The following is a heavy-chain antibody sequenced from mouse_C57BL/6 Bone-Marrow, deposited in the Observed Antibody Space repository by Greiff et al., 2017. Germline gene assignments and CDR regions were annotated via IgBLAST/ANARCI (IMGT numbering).Heavy chain of an antibody. CDR2: IYPRSGNT. Sequence: QVQLQQSGAELARPGASVKLSCKASGYTFTSYGISWVKQRTGQGLEWIGEIYPRSGNTYYNEKFKGKATLTADKSSSTAYMALRSLTSDDSAVYFCARQRLRKRGYAMDYWGQGTSVTVSS. CDR3: ARQRLRKRGYAMDY. J-gene: IGHJ4*01. V-gene: IGHV1-81*01. CDR1: GYTFTSYG. D-gene: IGHD1-1*01.